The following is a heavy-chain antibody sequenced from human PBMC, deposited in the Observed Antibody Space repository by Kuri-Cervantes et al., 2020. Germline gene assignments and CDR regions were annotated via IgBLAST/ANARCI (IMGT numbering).Heavy chain of an antibody. D-gene: IGHD3-10*01. Sequence: GGSLRLSCAASGFTFSSYGMHWVRQAPGKGLEWVAVISYDGSNKYYADSVKGRFTISRDNSKNTLYLQMNSLRAEDTAVYYCASRKRDMVRGVILNFDYWGQGTLVTVSS. V-gene: IGHV3-30*03. CDR1: GFTFSSYG. CDR2: ISYDGSNK. CDR3: ASRKRDMVRGVILNFDY. J-gene: IGHJ4*02.